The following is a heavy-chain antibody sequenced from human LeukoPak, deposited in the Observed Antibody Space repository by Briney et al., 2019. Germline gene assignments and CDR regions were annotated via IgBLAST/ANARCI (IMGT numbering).Heavy chain of an antibody. D-gene: IGHD1-1*01. CDR2: INPNSGGT. V-gene: IGHV1-2*02. CDR1: GYTFTGYY. Sequence: ASVKVSCKASGYTFTGYYMHWVRQAPGQGLEWMGWINPNSGGTNYAQKFQGRVTMTRDTSISTAYMELSRLRSVTAADTAMYYCARPEPERSSWFDPWGQGTLVIVSS. J-gene: IGHJ5*02. CDR3: ARPEPERSSWFDP.